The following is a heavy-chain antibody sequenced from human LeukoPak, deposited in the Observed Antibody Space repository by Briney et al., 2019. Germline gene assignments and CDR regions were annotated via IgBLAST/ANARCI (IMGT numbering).Heavy chain of an antibody. Sequence: GGSLRLSCAASGFMFDDSAMHWVRQAPGKGLGWVSLISGGGVSTFYADSVKGRFNISRDNSKNSLSLQMDSLTTEDTALYYCAKDEGRCLDYWGQGTLVTVSS. CDR3: AKDEGRCLDY. J-gene: IGHJ4*02. D-gene: IGHD2-15*01. CDR2: ISGGGVST. V-gene: IGHV3-43*02. CDR1: GFMFDDSA.